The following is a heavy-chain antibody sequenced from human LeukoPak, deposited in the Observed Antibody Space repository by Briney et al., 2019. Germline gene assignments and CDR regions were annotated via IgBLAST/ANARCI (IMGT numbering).Heavy chain of an antibody. CDR2: INHSGCT. Sequence: PSETLSLTCAVYGGSFSGYYWSWIRQPPGKGLEWIGEINHSGCTNYNPSLKSRVTISVDTSKNQFSLKLSSVTAADTAVYYCARMNSGHNWFDPWGQGTLVTVSS. CDR1: GGSFSGYY. CDR3: ARMNSGHNWFDP. D-gene: IGHD2/OR15-2a*01. V-gene: IGHV4-34*01. J-gene: IGHJ5*02.